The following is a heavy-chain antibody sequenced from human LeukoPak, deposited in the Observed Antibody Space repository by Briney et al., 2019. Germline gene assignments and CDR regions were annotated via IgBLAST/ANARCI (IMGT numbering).Heavy chain of an antibody. CDR1: GGSISSSGHY. V-gene: IGHV4-39*07. J-gene: IGHJ4*02. Sequence: SETLSLTCSVSGGSISSSGHYWGWIRQSPEKGLDWIGSIYSNGNTYYNPSVKRRVTISVDTSKNQFSLKLTSVTAAETAVYYCARSATVTTGYFDYWGQGALVTVSS. CDR3: ARSATVTTGYFDY. CDR2: IYSNGNT. D-gene: IGHD4-17*01.